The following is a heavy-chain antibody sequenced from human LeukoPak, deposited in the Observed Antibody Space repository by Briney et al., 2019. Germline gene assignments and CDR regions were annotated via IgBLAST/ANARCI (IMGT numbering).Heavy chain of an antibody. V-gene: IGHV3-64*01. CDR2: ISSNGGST. J-gene: IGHJ6*03. D-gene: IGHD2-15*01. Sequence: PGGSLRLSCAASGFTFSSYAMHWVRQAPGKGLEYVSAISSNGGSTYYANSVKGRFTISRDNYKNTLYLQMGSLRAEDMAVYYCARSLLIYYYYYMDVWGKGTTVTVSS. CDR3: ARSLLIYYYYYMDV. CDR1: GFTFSSYA.